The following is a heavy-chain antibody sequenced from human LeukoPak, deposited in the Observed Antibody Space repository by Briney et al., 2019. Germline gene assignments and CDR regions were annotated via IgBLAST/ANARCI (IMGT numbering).Heavy chain of an antibody. D-gene: IGHD1-14*01. CDR2: IYHSGSS. CDR1: GGSISSSNW. CDR3: ARKTGVDWFDP. J-gene: IGHJ5*02. V-gene: IGHV4-4*02. Sequence: SGTLSLTCAVSGGSISSSNWWSWVRQPPGKGLEWIGEIYHSGSSNYNPSLKTRVTISVDKSKNQFSLKLSSVSAADTAVHYCARKTGVDWFDPWGQGTLVTVSS.